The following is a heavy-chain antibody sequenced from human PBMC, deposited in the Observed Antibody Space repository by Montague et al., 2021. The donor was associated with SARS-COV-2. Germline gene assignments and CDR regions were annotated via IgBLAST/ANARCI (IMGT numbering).Heavy chain of an antibody. CDR2: ISYDGSNK. V-gene: IGHV3-30-3*01. D-gene: IGHD1-26*01. Sequence: SLRLSCAASGLTFSSYAMHWVRQAPGKGLEWVAVISYDGSNKYYADSVKGRFTISRDNSKNTLYLQMNSLRAEDTAVYYCARPRSGSYYSGMDVWGQGTTVTVSS. CDR3: ARPRSGSYYSGMDV. CDR1: GLTFSSYA. J-gene: IGHJ6*02.